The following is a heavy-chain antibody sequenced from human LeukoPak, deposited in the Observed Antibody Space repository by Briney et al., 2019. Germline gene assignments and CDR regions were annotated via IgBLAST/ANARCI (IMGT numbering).Heavy chain of an antibody. D-gene: IGHD1-26*01. CDR1: GFTFSTYW. CDR2: MNQDGGEK. V-gene: IGHV3-7*01. J-gene: IGHJ4*02. CDR3: ARDKLVGATKYDY. Sequence: GGSLRLSCAASGFTFSTYWMSWVRQAPGKGLERVANMNQDGGEKYYVDSVKGRFTISRDNAQNSLFLQMNSLRAEDTAVYYCARDKLVGATKYDYWGQGTLVTVSS.